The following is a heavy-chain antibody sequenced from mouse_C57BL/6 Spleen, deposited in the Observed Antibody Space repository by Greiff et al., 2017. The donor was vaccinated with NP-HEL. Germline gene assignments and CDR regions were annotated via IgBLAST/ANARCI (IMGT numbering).Heavy chain of an antibody. D-gene: IGHD2-4*01. CDR1: GYTFTSYW. Sequence: QVQLQQPGAELVKPGASVKMSCKASGYTFTSYWITWVKQRPGQGLEWIGDIYPGSGSTNYNEKFKSKATLTVDKSSSTAYMQLSSLTSEDSAVYDCARVKIWGITTTGFDYWGQGTTLTVSS. J-gene: IGHJ2*01. CDR3: ARVKIWGITTTGFDY. V-gene: IGHV1-55*01. CDR2: IYPGSGST.